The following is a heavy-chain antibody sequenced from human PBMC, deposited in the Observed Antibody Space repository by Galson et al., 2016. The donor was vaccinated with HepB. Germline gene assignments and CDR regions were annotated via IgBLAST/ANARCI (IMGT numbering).Heavy chain of an antibody. CDR3: VRWGGGSWMHFDS. V-gene: IGHV3-48*02. J-gene: IGHJ4*02. CDR2: ISSSSSII. Sequence: SLRLSCAASGFSFSTYSMIWVRQAPGKGLEWVSYISSSSSIIYYTDSVKGRFTISRNNAKNSLYLQMNSLRDEDTAVYYFVRWGGGSWMHFDSWGQGTLVTVSS. D-gene: IGHD1-26*01. CDR1: GFSFSTYS.